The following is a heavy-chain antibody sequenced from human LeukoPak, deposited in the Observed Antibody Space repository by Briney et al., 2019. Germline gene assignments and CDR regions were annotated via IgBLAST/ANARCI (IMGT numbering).Heavy chain of an antibody. CDR2: IWYEGSNK. CDR3: ARDDPPYCGGDCAPDY. Sequence: GGSLRLSCAASGFTFSSYAMHWVRQAPGKGLEWVAVIWYEGSNKYYADSVKGRFTISRDNSKNTVYLQMNSLRAEDTAVYYCARDDPPYCGGDCAPDYWGQGTLVIVSS. J-gene: IGHJ4*02. D-gene: IGHD2-21*02. CDR1: GFTFSSYA. V-gene: IGHV3-33*08.